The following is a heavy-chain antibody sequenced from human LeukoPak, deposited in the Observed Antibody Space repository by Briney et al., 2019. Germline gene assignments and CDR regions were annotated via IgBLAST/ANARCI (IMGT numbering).Heavy chain of an antibody. D-gene: IGHD3-22*01. CDR3: AKEPYDSSGYFFDY. Sequence: PGGSLRLSCAASGFTFSSYAMSWVRQAPGKGLEWVSAISGSGGSTYYADSVKGRFIISRDNSKDTLYLQMNSLRAEDTAVYYCAKEPYDSSGYFFDYWGQGTLVTVSS. V-gene: IGHV3-23*01. CDR2: ISGSGGST. CDR1: GFTFSSYA. J-gene: IGHJ4*02.